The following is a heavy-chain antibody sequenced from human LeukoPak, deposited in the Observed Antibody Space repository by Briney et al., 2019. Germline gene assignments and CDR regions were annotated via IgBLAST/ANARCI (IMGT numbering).Heavy chain of an antibody. V-gene: IGHV5-51*01. CDR2: IYPGDSDT. CDR3: ARPSQAAGNDAFDI. J-gene: IGHJ3*02. CDR1: AYSFTTHW. D-gene: IGHD6-13*01. Sequence: GESLKISCKGSAYSFTTHWIAWVRQMPGKGLEWMGIIYPGDSDTKYSPSLQGQVTISVDNSIYTAYLQWSALKASDTAIYYCARPSQAAGNDAFDIWSQGTIVTVSS.